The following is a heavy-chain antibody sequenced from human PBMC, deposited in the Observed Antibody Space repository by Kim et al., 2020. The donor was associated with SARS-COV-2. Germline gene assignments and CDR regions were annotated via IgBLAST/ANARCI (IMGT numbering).Heavy chain of an antibody. CDR2: ISCDGSSK. V-gene: IGHV3-30*18. D-gene: IGHD1-26*01. Sequence: GGSLRLSCAASGFTFSSYAMHWVRQAPGKGLEWVAVISCDGSSKYYADSVKGRFTISRDNSKNTLYLQMNSLRAEDTAVYYCAKDRSRDLDLVGGAIPNTRGQGTPVTLSS. CDR1: GFTFSSYA. J-gene: IGHJ4*02. CDR3: AKDRSRDLDLVGGAIPNT.